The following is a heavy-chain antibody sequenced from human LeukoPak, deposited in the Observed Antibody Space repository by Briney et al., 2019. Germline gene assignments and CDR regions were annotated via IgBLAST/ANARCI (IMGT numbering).Heavy chain of an antibody. D-gene: IGHD2/OR15-2a*01. Sequence: SETLSLTCTASGYSISSGYYWGWIRQPPGEGLEWIGSIYHSGRTYYNPSLKSRLTISVDTSKNQFSLKLTSVTAADTAVYYCARLSPAEYDYWGQGTLVTVSS. J-gene: IGHJ4*02. CDR1: GYSISSGYY. CDR3: ARLSPAEYDY. CDR2: IYHSGRT. V-gene: IGHV4-38-2*02.